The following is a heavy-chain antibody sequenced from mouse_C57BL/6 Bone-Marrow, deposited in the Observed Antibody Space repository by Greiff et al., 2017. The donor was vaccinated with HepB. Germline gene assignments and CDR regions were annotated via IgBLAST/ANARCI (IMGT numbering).Heavy chain of an antibody. CDR2: SRNKANDYTT. CDR3: ARGYGNYYFDY. Sequence: EVKLVESGGGLVQSGRSLRLSCATSGFTFSDFYMEWVRQAPGKGLEWIAASRNKANDYTTEYSASVKGRFIVSRDTSQSILYLQMNALRAEDTAIYYCARGYGNYYFDYWGQGTTLTVSS. V-gene: IGHV7-1*01. CDR1: GFTFSDFY. J-gene: IGHJ2*01. D-gene: IGHD2-10*02.